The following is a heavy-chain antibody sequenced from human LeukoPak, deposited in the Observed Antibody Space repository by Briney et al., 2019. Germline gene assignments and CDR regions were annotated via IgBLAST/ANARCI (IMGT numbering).Heavy chain of an antibody. D-gene: IGHD3-3*01. J-gene: IGHJ3*02. CDR3: ARPPITIFGVVGYAFDI. V-gene: IGHV5-51*01. CDR1: GYSFTSYW. Sequence: GESLKISCKGSGYSFTSYWIGWVRQMPGKGLEWMGIIYPGDSDTRYSPSFQGQVTISADKSISTAYLQWSSLKASDTAMYYCARPPITIFGVVGYAFDIWGQGTMVTVSS. CDR2: IYPGDSDT.